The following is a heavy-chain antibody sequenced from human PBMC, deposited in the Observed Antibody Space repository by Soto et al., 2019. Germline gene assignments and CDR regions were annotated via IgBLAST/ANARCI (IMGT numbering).Heavy chain of an antibody. V-gene: IGHV3-23*01. Sequence: EVQLLESGGGLVQPGGSLRLSCAASGFTSSSYAMSWVRQAPGKGLEWVSGISGSGGSTNYADSVKGRFTISRDNSKNTLYLQMNSLRAEDTGVYYCARLMGELEPYWGQGTLVTVSS. J-gene: IGHJ4*02. D-gene: IGHD1-26*01. CDR2: ISGSGGST. CDR3: ARLMGELEPY. CDR1: GFTSSSYA.